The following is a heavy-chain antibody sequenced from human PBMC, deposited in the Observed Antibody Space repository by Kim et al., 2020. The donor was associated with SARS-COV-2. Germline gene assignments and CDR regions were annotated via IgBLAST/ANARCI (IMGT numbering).Heavy chain of an antibody. V-gene: IGHV5-51*01. CDR1: GYSFTSYW. CDR3: ARLGYYDSSGYYTNTYDAFDI. D-gene: IGHD3-22*01. CDR2: IYPGDSDT. J-gene: IGHJ3*02. Sequence: GESLKISCKGSGYSFTSYWIGWVRQMPGKGLEWMGIIYPGDSDTRYSPSFQGQVTISADKSISTAYLQWSSLKASDTAMYYCARLGYYDSSGYYTNTYDAFDIWGQGTMVTVSS.